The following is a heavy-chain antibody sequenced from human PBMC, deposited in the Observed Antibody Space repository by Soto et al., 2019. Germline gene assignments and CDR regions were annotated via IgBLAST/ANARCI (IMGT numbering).Heavy chain of an antibody. CDR1: GYRFTNYW. V-gene: IGHV5-51*01. J-gene: IGHJ4*02. Sequence: GESLKISCKGFGYRFTNYWIGWVRQMPGKGLEWMGIIYPGNSDTRYSPSFQGQVTISVDKSISTAYLQWSSLKASDTAIYYCARRGSGYQEYYFDYWGQGTLVTVSS. D-gene: IGHD3-3*01. CDR3: ARRGSGYQEYYFDY. CDR2: IYPGNSDT.